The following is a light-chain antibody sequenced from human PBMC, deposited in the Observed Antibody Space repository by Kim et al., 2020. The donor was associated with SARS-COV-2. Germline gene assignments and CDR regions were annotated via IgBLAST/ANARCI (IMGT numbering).Light chain of an antibody. CDR1: SSDVGAYNY. CDR3: SSYAGSNNWV. CDR2: EVN. V-gene: IGLV2-8*01. Sequence: QSVLTQPPSASGSPGQSVTISCTGTSSDVGAYNYVSWYQQHPGKAPKLMTYEVNKRPSGVPDRFSGSKSGNTASLTVSGLQAEDEADYYCSSYAGSNNWVFGEGTQLTVL. J-gene: IGLJ2*01.